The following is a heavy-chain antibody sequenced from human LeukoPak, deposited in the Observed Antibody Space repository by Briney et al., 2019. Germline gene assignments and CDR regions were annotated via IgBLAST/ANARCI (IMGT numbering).Heavy chain of an antibody. CDR2: ISGSGSST. CDR3: AIRKSGNAIDY. J-gene: IGHJ4*02. Sequence: GGSLRLSCAASGFTFSSYAMGWVRQAPGKGLEWVSGISGSGSSTYYTDSVKGRFTISRDNSKNTLYLLMNSLRAEDTAVYYCAIRKSGNAIDYWGQGTLVTVSS. V-gene: IGHV3-23*01. D-gene: IGHD5-12*01. CDR1: GFTFSSYA.